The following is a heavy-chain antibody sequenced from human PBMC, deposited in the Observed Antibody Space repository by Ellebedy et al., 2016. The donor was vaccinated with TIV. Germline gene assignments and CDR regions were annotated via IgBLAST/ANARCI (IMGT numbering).Heavy chain of an antibody. CDR3: ARDTDTAMAT. Sequence: AASVKVSCKASGYTFTNYAMHWVRQAPGQRLEWMGWINAGNGNTKYSQNFQGRVTITRDTSATTAYMELSSLRSEDTAVYCCARDTDTAMATWGQGTLVTVSS. CDR1: GYTFTNYA. D-gene: IGHD5-18*01. V-gene: IGHV1-3*01. CDR2: INAGNGNT. J-gene: IGHJ5*02.